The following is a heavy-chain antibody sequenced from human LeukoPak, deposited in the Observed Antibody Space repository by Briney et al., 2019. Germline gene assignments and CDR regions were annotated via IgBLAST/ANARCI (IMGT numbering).Heavy chain of an antibody. CDR1: GYTFTSYG. D-gene: IGHD5-12*01. V-gene: IGHV1-18*04. CDR3: ARDLVIVATLSYFDY. CDR2: ISAYNGNT. Sequence: ASVEVSCKASGYTFTSYGISWVRQAPGQGLEWMGWISAYNGNTNYAQRLQGRVTMTTDTSTSTAYMELRSLRSDDTAVYYCARDLVIVATLSYFDYWGQGTLVTVSS. J-gene: IGHJ4*02.